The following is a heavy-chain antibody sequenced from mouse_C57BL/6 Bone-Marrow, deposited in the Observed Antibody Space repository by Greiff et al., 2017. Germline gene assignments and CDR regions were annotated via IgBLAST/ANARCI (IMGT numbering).Heavy chain of an antibody. CDR2: IHPRSGNT. CDR1: GYTFTSYG. V-gene: IGHV1-81*01. J-gene: IGHJ2*01. Sequence: QVQLQQSGAELARPGASVKLSCKASGYTFTSYGISWVKQRTGQGLEWIGEIHPRSGNTYYNEKFKGKATLTADKSSSTAYMELRSLTSEDSAVYFCARGGYYYGSSYFDYWGQGTTLTVSS. D-gene: IGHD1-1*01. CDR3: ARGGYYYGSSYFDY.